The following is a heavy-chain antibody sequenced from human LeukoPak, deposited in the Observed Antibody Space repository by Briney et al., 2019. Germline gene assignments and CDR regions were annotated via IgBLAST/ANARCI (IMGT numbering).Heavy chain of an antibody. CDR1: GFDFSTYS. CDR2: IDSSSSTI. Sequence: GGSLRLSCAASGFDFSTYSMHWVRRAPGRGLEWLSYIDSSSSTIYYADSVKGRFTISRDNAKNSLYLQMDSLRAEDTAVFYCARGGARSSSYYYYGMDVWGLGTTVTVSS. V-gene: IGHV3-48*01. CDR3: ARGGARSSSYYYYGMDV. J-gene: IGHJ6*02. D-gene: IGHD6-13*01.